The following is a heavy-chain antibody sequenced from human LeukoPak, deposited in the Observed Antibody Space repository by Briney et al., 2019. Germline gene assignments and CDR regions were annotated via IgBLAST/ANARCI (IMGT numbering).Heavy chain of an antibody. CDR1: GDSIRSNY. Sequence: SETLSLTCTVSGDSIRSNYWSWIRQSPKKGLEWIGYIYYSESARYNPSLKSRVTISVDTSKNQFSLKLSSVTAADTAVYYCARAEYDSSGYPLDYWGQGTLVTVSS. V-gene: IGHV4-59*12. J-gene: IGHJ4*02. CDR3: ARAEYDSSGYPLDY. D-gene: IGHD3-22*01. CDR2: IYYSESA.